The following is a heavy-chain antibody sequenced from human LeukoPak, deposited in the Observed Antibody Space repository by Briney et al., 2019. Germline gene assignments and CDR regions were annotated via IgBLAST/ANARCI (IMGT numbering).Heavy chain of an antibody. D-gene: IGHD3-10*01. CDR2: FDPEDGET. Sequence: ASVKVSCKVSGYTLTELSMHWVRQAPGKGLEWMGGFDPEDGETLYAQKFQGRVTMTKDTSTDTAYMELSSLRSEDTAVYYCARIPTRRYGSGSYALYYYYYGMDVWGQGTTVTVSS. CDR1: GYTLTELS. CDR3: ARIPTRRYGSGSYALYYYYYGMDV. V-gene: IGHV1-24*01. J-gene: IGHJ6*02.